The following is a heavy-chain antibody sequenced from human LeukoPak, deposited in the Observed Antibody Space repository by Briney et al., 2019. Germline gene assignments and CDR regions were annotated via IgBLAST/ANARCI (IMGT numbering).Heavy chain of an antibody. V-gene: IGHV3-30*18. J-gene: IGHJ4*02. CDR1: GFIFSSYC. CDR3: AKDPSPAYYDFWSGTSRRGPYYFDY. Sequence: GRSLSLSCAASGFIFSSYCMHWVRQAPGKVLEWVAVISYDGSNKYYADSVKGRFTISRDNSKSTLYLKMNSLRAEDTAVYYCAKDPSPAYYDFWSGTSRRGPYYFDYWGQGTLVTVSS. CDR2: ISYDGSNK. D-gene: IGHD3-3*01.